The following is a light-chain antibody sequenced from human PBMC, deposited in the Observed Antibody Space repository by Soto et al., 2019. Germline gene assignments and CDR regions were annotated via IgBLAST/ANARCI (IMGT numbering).Light chain of an antibody. CDR2: DVS. V-gene: IGLV2-14*03. Sequence: QSALTQPASVSGSPGQSITISCTGTNSDVGGYNFVSWYQHHPGKAPKLIIYDVSSRPSGVSNRFSGSKSGNTASLTISGIQAGDEADYYCSAYTRSSTLVFGTGTKLTVL. CDR3: SAYTRSSTLV. CDR1: NSDVGGYNF. J-gene: IGLJ1*01.